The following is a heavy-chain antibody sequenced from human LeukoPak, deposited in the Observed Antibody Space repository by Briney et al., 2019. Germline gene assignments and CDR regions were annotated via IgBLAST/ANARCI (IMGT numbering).Heavy chain of an antibody. V-gene: IGHV4-61*02. J-gene: IGHJ5*02. Sequence: SETLSLTCTVSGGSISSGSYYWSWIRQPAGKGLEWIGRIYTSGSTNYNPSLKSRVTISVDTSKNQFSLKLSSVTAADTAVYYCARGRVVPLDWFGPWGQGTLVTVSS. CDR3: ARGRVVPLDWFGP. CDR1: GGSISSGSYY. CDR2: IYTSGST. D-gene: IGHD2-2*01.